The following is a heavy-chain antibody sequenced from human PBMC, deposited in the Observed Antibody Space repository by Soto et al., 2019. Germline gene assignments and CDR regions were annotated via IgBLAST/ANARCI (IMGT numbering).Heavy chain of an antibody. D-gene: IGHD3-22*01. Sequence: GASVKVSCKASGYTFTDYYVHWVRQAPGQGLEWMGWINPNSGGTKSAQKFQGRVTMTRDTSISTAYMELSRLRSDDTAVYYCARRKGDYYDSSGYHNYFDYWGQGTLVTVSS. CDR1: GYTFTDYY. V-gene: IGHV1-2*02. CDR2: INPNSGGT. CDR3: ARRKGDYYDSSGYHNYFDY. J-gene: IGHJ4*02.